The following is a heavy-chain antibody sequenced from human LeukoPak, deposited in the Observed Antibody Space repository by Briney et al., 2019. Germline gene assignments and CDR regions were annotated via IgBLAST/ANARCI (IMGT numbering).Heavy chain of an antibody. CDR2: INHSGST. CDR1: GGSFSGYY. V-gene: IGHV4-34*01. D-gene: IGHD3-3*01. CDR3: ARGGPYYDFWSGYYF. J-gene: IGHJ4*02. Sequence: PSETLSLTCAVYGGSFSGYYWSWIRQPPGKGLEWIGEINHSGSTNYNPSLKSRVTISVDTSKNQFSLKLSSVTAADTAVYYCARGGPYYDFWSGYYFGGQGTLVTVSS.